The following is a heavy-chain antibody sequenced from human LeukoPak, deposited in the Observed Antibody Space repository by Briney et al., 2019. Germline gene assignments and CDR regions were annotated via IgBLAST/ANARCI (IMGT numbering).Heavy chain of an antibody. Sequence: GASVKVSCKASGYTFTNYYIHWVRQAPGQGPEWMGIINPSGGGTTYAPKFQGRVMMTKDTSTSTVYMVLSSLGSADTALYYCARETDIAVAANYFDYWGQGTLVTVSS. CDR1: GYTFTNYY. CDR3: ARETDIAVAANYFDY. V-gene: IGHV1-46*01. CDR2: INPSGGGT. D-gene: IGHD6-19*01. J-gene: IGHJ4*02.